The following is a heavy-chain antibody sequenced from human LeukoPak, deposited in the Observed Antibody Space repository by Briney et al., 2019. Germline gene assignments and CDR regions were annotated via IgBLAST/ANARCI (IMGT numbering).Heavy chain of an antibody. CDR1: GYTFTGYY. Sequence: ASVKVSCKASGYTFTGYYMHWVRQAPGQGLEWMGWINPNSGGINYAQKFQGRVTMTRDTSINTAYMELSRLRSDDTAVYYCARTAPYYYDSSGFDYWGQGTLVTVSS. D-gene: IGHD3-22*01. CDR2: INPNSGGI. CDR3: ARTAPYYYDSSGFDY. J-gene: IGHJ4*02. V-gene: IGHV1-2*02.